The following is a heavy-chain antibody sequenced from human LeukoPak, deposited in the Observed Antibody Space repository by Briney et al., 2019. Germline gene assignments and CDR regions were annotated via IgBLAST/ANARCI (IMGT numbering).Heavy chain of an antibody. J-gene: IGHJ4*02. V-gene: IGHV1-18*01. CDR3: ARDQQWLDPARHGFDY. CDR2: ISAYNGNT. Sequence: GASVKVSCKASGYTFTSNGISWVRQVPGQGLEWMGWISAYNGNTYYAQKFQGRVTMTTDTSTSAAYMELRSLTSDDTAVYYCARDQQWLDPARHGFDYWGQGTLVTVSS. D-gene: IGHD6-19*01. CDR1: GYTFTSNG.